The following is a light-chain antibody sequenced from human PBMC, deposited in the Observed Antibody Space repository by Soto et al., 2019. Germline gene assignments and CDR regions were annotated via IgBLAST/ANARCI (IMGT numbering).Light chain of an antibody. CDR3: CSYARGRIWV. Sequence: QSALTQPASVSGSPGQSITISCTGTNSDVGSYNFVSWYQHHPGKAPKLMIYEVSKRPSGVSNRFSVSKSGNTASLTISGLQAEDEAHYYCCSYARGRIWVFGGGTKLTVL. CDR1: NSDVGSYNF. CDR2: EVS. V-gene: IGLV2-23*02. J-gene: IGLJ3*02.